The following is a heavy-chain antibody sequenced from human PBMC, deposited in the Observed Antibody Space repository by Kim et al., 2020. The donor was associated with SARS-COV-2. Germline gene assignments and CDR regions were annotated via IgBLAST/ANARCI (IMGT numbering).Heavy chain of an antibody. J-gene: IGHJ4*02. V-gene: IGHV1-2*02. CDR2: NPNGVGP. Sequence: NPNGVGPNSAQKFQGRVTMTRETSISTAYMELSRLRSDDTAVYYCARSWDYWGQGTLVTVSS. CDR3: ARSWDY.